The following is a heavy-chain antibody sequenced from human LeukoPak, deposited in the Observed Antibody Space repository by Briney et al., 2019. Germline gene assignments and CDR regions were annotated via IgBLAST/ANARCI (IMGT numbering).Heavy chain of an antibody. V-gene: IGHV4-34*01. CDR1: GGSFSGYY. Sequence: SETLSLTCVVYGGSFSGYYWSWIRQPPGKGLEWIGEINHSGSTNYNPSLKSRVTISVDTSKNQFSLKLSSVTAADTAVYYCATDYGDDYWYFDLWGRGTLVTVSS. CDR2: INHSGST. CDR3: ATDYGDDYWYFDL. J-gene: IGHJ2*01. D-gene: IGHD4-17*01.